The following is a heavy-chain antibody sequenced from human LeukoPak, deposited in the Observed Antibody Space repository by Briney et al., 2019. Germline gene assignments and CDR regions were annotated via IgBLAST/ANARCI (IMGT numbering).Heavy chain of an antibody. Sequence: GGSLRLSCAASGFTLSSYWMHWVRQAPGKGLVWVSRINGDGRITTYADSVKGRFTTSRDTAKNTLYLQMNSLRAEDTAVYYCAKDYYDSSGYYLDYWGQGTLVTVSS. CDR2: INGDGRIT. CDR1: GFTLSSYW. J-gene: IGHJ4*02. CDR3: AKDYYDSSGYYLDY. V-gene: IGHV3-74*01. D-gene: IGHD3-22*01.